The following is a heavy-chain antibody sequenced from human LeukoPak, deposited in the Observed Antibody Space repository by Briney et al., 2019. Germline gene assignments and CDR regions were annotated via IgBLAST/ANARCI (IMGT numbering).Heavy chain of an antibody. CDR2: MNPNSGNT. CDR3: ARVLRYCSGGNCYSGGLGYMDV. CDR1: GYTFTSYD. J-gene: IGHJ6*03. D-gene: IGHD2-15*01. Sequence: GASVKVSCKASGYTFTSYDMNWVRQATGQGLEWMGWMNPNSGNTGYAQKFQGRVTMTRNTSISTAYMELSSLRSEDTAVYNCARVLRYCSGGNCYSGGLGYMDVWGKGPTVTISS. V-gene: IGHV1-8*02.